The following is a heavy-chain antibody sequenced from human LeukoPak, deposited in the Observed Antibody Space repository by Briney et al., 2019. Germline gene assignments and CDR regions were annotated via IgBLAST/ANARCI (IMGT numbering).Heavy chain of an antibody. CDR3: ARLQKKYGILTARSGYYYMDV. J-gene: IGHJ6*03. CDR2: IYYSGST. CDR1: GGSISSSSYY. D-gene: IGHD3-9*01. Sequence: SETLSLTCTVSGGSISSSSYYWGWIRQPPGKGLEWIGSIYYSGSTYYNPSLKSRVTISVDTSKNQFSLKLSSVTAADTAVYYCARLQKKYGILTARSGYYYMDVWGKGTTVTISS. V-gene: IGHV4-39*07.